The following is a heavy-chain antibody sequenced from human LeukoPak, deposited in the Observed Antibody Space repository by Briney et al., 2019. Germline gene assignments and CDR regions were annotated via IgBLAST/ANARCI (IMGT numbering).Heavy chain of an antibody. V-gene: IGHV3-23*01. CDR1: GFTFSSFA. D-gene: IGHD2-8*01. Sequence: PGGSLRLSCAASGFTFSSFAMTWVRQAPGKGLEWVSSISANDNRVYFADSVKGRFTISRDNSKNTVCLQMNSLRAEDTAVYYCAKDGLYCAYGVCYLNYWGQGTLVTVSS. J-gene: IGHJ4*02. CDR2: ISANDNRV. CDR3: AKDGLYCAYGVCYLNY.